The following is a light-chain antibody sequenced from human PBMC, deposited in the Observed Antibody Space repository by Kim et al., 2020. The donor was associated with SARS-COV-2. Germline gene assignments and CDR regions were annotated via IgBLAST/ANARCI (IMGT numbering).Light chain of an antibody. J-gene: IGLJ2*01. Sequence: PGGTVTLTGDSGTGAGTSDHFPYWFQQKPGQAPRTLIYDTGNRHSWTPARFSGSLLGGKAALTLSAAQAEDEADYYCLLSYSDSRVFGGGTQLTVL. CDR1: TGAGTSDHF. CDR2: DTG. V-gene: IGLV7-46*01. CDR3: LLSYSDSRV.